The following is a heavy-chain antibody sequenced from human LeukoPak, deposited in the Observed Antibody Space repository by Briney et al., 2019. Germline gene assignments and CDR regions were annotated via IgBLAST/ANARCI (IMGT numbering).Heavy chain of an antibody. CDR3: ASGHGDYVGY. V-gene: IGHV1-69*05. J-gene: IGHJ4*02. CDR1: GGTFSSYA. D-gene: IGHD4-17*01. Sequence: SVKVSCKASGGTFSSYAISWVRQAPGQGLEWMGRIIPIFGTANYAQKFQARVTITTDESTSTAYMELSSLRSEDTAVYYCASGHGDYVGYWGQGTLVTVSS. CDR2: IIPIFGTA.